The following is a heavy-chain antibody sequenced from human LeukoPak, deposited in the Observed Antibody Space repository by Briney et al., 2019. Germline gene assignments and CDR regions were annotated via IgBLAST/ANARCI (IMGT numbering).Heavy chain of an antibody. CDR2: IYYSGST. V-gene: IGHV4-59*01. CDR3: AGDQVVRGETYYYYGMDV. Sequence: SESLSLTCTVSGGSISSYYWSWIRQPPGKGLEWIGYIYYSGSTNYNPSLKSRVTISVDTSKNQFSLKLSSVTAADTAVYYCAGDQVVRGETYYYYGMDVWGQGTTVTVSS. CDR1: GGSISSYY. J-gene: IGHJ6*02. D-gene: IGHD3-10*01.